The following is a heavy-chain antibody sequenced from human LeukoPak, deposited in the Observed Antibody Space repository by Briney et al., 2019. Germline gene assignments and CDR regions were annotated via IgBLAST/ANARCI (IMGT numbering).Heavy chain of an antibody. CDR1: GGYY. CDR3: ARLIPNYYYDSSGYYSFDY. V-gene: IGHV4-34*01. Sequence: SETLSLTCAVYGGYYWSWIRQPPGKGLEWIGEINPSGITNYNPSLKSRVTMSVDTSKNQFSLKLSSVTAADTAVYYCARLIPNYYYDSSGYYSFDYWGQGTLVTVSS. D-gene: IGHD3-22*01. J-gene: IGHJ4*02. CDR2: INPSGIT.